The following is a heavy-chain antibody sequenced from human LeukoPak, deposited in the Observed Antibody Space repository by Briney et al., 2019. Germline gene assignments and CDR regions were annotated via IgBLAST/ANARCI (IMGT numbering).Heavy chain of an antibody. CDR3: ARRADRNGSYDY. V-gene: IGHV4-59*08. Sequence: SETLSLTCTVSGGSISSYYWSWIRQPPGKGLEWIGYIYYSGSTNYNPSLKSRLTISVDTSKNQFSLKLSSMTAANTAVYYCARRADRNGSYDYWGQGTLVTVSS. CDR2: IYYSGST. CDR1: GGSISSYY. D-gene: IGHD5-24*01. J-gene: IGHJ4*02.